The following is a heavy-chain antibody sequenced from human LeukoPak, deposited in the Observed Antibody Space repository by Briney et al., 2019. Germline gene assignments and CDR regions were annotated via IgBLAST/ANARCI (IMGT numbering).Heavy chain of an antibody. Sequence: PGGSLRLSCAASGFTFSSYWMSWVRQAPGKGLEWVSSISSSSNYIYYADSVKGRFTISRDNAKNSLYLQMNSLRAEDTAVYYCARVSILIVPYYAFDIWGQGTMVTVSS. CDR1: GFTFSSYW. CDR2: ISSSSNYI. D-gene: IGHD2/OR15-2a*01. CDR3: ARVSILIVPYYAFDI. V-gene: IGHV3-21*01. J-gene: IGHJ3*02.